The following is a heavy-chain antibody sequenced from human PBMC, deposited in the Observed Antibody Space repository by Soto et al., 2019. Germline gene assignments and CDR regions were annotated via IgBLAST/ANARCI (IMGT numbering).Heavy chain of an antibody. D-gene: IGHD6-19*01. CDR1: GFTFSTYA. CDR2: ISSSGGST. V-gene: IGHV3-23*01. Sequence: EVQLLDSGGGLVQPGGSLRLSCAASGFTFSTYAMSWVRQAPGKGLEWVSAISSSGGSTYYADSVKGRFTISRDNSKNTLYLQVSSLRAEDTAVFYCLKDRGQWLLHPDYDWVDSWGQGTLVTVSS. J-gene: IGHJ5*01. CDR3: LKDRGQWLLHPDYDWVDS.